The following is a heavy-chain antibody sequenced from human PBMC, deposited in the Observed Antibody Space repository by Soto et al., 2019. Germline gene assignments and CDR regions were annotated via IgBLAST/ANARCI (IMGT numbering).Heavy chain of an antibody. CDR3: GRDGGYSGIDS. V-gene: IGHV3-13*01. CDR1: GFTFSTYD. Sequence: GGSLRLSCAASGFTFSTYDMHWVRQVTGKGLEWVSVIGTAGDTYYPDSVRGRFTISRDNAKNSLYLQMNSLRAGDTAGDYCGRDGGYSGIDSWGQATLVTVPQ. CDR2: IGTAGDT. J-gene: IGHJ4*02. D-gene: IGHD3-22*01.